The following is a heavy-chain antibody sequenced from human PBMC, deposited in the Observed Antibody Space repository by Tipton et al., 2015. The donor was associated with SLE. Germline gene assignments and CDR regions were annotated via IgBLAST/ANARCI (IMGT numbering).Heavy chain of an antibody. V-gene: IGHV3-30*02. Sequence: SLRLSCAASGFTFSSYAMHWVRQAPGKGLEWVAFIRYVGSNKYYADSVKGRFTISRDNSKNTLYLQMNSLRAEDTAVYYCAKDTTGSGSSTSVDYWGQGTLVTVSS. D-gene: IGHD3-10*01. CDR3: AKDTTGSGSSTSVDY. CDR1: GFTFSSYA. J-gene: IGHJ4*02. CDR2: IRYVGSNK.